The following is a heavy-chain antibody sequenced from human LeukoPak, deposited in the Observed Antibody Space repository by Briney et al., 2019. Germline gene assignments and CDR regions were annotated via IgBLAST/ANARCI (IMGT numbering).Heavy chain of an antibody. CDR1: GFTFSSYG. Sequence: PGRSLRLSCAASGFTFSSYGMHWVRQAPGKGLEWVAVISYDGSNKYYADSVKGRFTISRDNSKNTLYLQMNSLRAEDTAVYYCAKDDYVWGSYRYPAYPDYWGQGTLVTVSS. V-gene: IGHV3-30*18. CDR3: AKDDYVWGSYRYPAYPDY. J-gene: IGHJ4*02. D-gene: IGHD3-16*02. CDR2: ISYDGSNK.